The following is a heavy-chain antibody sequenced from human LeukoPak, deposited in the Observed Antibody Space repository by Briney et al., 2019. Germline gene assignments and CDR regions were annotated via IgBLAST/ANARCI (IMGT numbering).Heavy chain of an antibody. J-gene: IGHJ4*02. CDR1: GFTFSDYA. CDR2: ISDTGRRT. V-gene: IGHV3-23*01. Sequence: GGSLRLSCAASGFTFSDYAMTWVRQAAGKGLEWVSSISDTGRRTYYTDSVKGRFTISRDDSKKAVYLEMSTLRVEDTAIYFCGRHDSFIPFWGQGTLVTASS. D-gene: IGHD3-16*02. CDR3: GRHDSFIPF.